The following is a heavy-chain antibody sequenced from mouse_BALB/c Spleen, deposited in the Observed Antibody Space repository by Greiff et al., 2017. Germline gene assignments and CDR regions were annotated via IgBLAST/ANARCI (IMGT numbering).Heavy chain of an antibody. CDR2: IDPETGGT. Sequence: VQLQQSGAELVRPGASVTLSCKASGYTFTDYEMHWVKQTPVHGLEWIGAIDPETGGTAYNQKFKGKATLTADKSSSTAYMELRSLTSEDSAVYYCRYYYGSRGYYFDYWGQGTTLTVSS. CDR1: GYTFTDYE. CDR3: RYYYGSRGYYFDY. D-gene: IGHD1-1*01. V-gene: IGHV1-15*01. J-gene: IGHJ2*01.